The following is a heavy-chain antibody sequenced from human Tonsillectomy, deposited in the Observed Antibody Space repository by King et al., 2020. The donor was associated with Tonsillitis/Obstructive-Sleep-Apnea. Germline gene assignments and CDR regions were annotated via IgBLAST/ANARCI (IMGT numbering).Heavy chain of an antibody. J-gene: IGHJ2*01. CDR2: ISGFNGNT. Sequence: QLVQSGAEVKKVGASVKVSCKASGYIFNSYGLTWVRQAPGQGLEWMGWISGFNGNTNYAQKLQGRVTMTTDTSTSTAYMELRSLGSDDTAVYYCARAATRWYFELWGRGTLVTVSS. D-gene: IGHD6-25*01. CDR3: ARAATRWYFEL. V-gene: IGHV1-18*01. CDR1: GYIFNSYG.